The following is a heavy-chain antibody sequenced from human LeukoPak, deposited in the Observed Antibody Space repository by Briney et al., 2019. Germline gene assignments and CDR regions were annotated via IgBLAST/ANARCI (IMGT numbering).Heavy chain of an antibody. CDR1: GFTFSSYA. CDR3: AKDSYDILTGYYWYF. V-gene: IGHV3-23*01. Sequence: PGGSLRLSCAASGFTFSSYAMSWVRQAPGKGLEWVSAISGSGGSTYYADSVKGRFTISRDNSKNTLYLQMNSLRAEDTAVYYCAKDSYDILTGYYWYFWGQGTLVTVSS. CDR2: ISGSGGST. D-gene: IGHD3-9*01. J-gene: IGHJ4*02.